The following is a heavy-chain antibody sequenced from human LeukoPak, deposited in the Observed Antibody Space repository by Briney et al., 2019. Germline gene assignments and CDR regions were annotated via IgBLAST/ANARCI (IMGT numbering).Heavy chain of an antibody. Sequence: PGGSLRLSCAASGFTFSSYGMHWVRQAPGKGLEWVAVISYYGSNKYYADSVKGRFTISRDNSKNTLYLQMNSLRAEDTAVYYCAKEGAYGDYGYYYYGMDVWGQGTTVTVSS. J-gene: IGHJ6*02. D-gene: IGHD4-17*01. CDR2: ISYYGSNK. V-gene: IGHV3-30*18. CDR3: AKEGAYGDYGYYYYGMDV. CDR1: GFTFSSYG.